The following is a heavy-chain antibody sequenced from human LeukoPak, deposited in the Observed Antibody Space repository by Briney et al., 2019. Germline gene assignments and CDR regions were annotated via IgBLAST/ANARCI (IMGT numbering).Heavy chain of an antibody. CDR2: ISSSSSYI. CDR1: GFTFSSYS. CDR3: ARGRFDY. Sequence: GGSLRLSCAASGFTFSSYSMNWVRQAPGRGLEWVSSISSSSSYIYYADSAKGRFTISRDNAKNSLYLQMNSLRAGDTAVYYCARGRFDYWGQGTLVTVSS. J-gene: IGHJ4*02. V-gene: IGHV3-21*04.